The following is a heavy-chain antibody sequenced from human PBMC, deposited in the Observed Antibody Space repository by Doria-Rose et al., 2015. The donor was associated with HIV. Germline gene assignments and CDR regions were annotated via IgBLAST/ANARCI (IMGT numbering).Heavy chain of an antibody. CDR2: VFTDDGR. J-gene: IGHJ4*02. Sequence: SGPVLVKPTETLTLTCTVSGVSLSSPGMGVSWIRQPPGKALEWLANVFTDDGRSYKASLKSRLTISRRTSKSQVVLTMTDMDPVDTATYYCARIKSSRWYHKYYFDFWGQGTLVIVSA. CDR3: ARIKSSRWYHKYYFDF. CDR1: GVSLSSPGMG. D-gene: IGHD6-13*01. V-gene: IGHV2-26*01.